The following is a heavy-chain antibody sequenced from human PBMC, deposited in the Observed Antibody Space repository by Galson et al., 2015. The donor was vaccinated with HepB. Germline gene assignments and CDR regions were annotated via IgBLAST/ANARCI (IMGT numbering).Heavy chain of an antibody. CDR2: INPNSGGT. CDR1: GYTFTAYY. J-gene: IGHJ6*03. V-gene: IGHV1-2*06. D-gene: IGHD3-3*01. Sequence: SVKVSCKASGYTFTAYYLHWVRQAPGQGLEWMGRINPNSGGTNFAQKFQGRITMTRDTSISTVYRELSRLRSDDSALYYCGRGDYDFSFMDVWGIGSSITVSS. CDR3: GRGDYDFSFMDV.